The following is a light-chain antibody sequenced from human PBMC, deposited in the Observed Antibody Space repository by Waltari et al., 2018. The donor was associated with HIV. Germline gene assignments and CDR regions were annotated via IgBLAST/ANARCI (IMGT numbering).Light chain of an antibody. CDR1: SSNIGAGYD. CDR2: DTN. J-gene: IGLJ2*01. V-gene: IGLV1-40*01. CDR3: QSYDSSLSGWVV. Sequence: QSVLTQPPSVSGAPGQRVTISCTGSSSNIGAGYDVDWYQQLPGTAPTLLTYDTNKRPSGCPDRFSGSKSGTSASLAITGLQAEDEAEYYCQSYDSSLSGWVVFGGGTKVTVL.